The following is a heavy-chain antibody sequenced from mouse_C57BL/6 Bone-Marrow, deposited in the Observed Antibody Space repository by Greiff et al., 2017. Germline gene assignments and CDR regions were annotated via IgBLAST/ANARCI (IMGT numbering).Heavy chain of an antibody. V-gene: IGHV5-12*01. CDR3: ARRELSWFAY. CDR2: ISNGGGST. CDR1: GFTFSDYY. Sequence: EVKLVESGGGLVQPGGSLKLSCAASGFTFSDYYMYWVRQTPEKRLEWVAYISNGGGSTYYPDNVKGRFTISRDNAKNTLYLQMSRLKSEDTAMYYCARRELSWFAYWGQGTLVTVSA. J-gene: IGHJ3*01.